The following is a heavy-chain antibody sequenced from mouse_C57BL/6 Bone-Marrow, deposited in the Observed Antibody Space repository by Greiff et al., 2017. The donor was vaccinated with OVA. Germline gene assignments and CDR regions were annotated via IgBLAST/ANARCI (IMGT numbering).Heavy chain of an antibody. CDR1: GYTFTDYN. V-gene: IGHV1-18*01. D-gene: IGHD1-1*01. J-gene: IGHJ3*01. CDR3: ARSGYYGRSPFAY. CDR2: INPNNGGT. Sequence: EVKLVESGPELVKPGASVKIPCKASGYTFTDYNMDWVKQSHGKSLEWIGDINPNNGGTIYNQKFKGKATLTVDKSSSTAYMELRSLTSEDTAVYYCARSGYYGRSPFAYWGQGTLVTVSA.